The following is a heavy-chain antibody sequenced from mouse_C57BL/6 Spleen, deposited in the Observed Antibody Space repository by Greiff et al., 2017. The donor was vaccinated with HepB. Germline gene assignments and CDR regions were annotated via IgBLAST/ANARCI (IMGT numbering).Heavy chain of an antibody. V-gene: IGHV5-17*01. Sequence: EVKLMESGGGLVKPGGSLKLSCAASGFTFSDYGMHWVRQAPEKGLEWVAYISSGSSTIYYADTVKGRFTISRDNAKNTLFLQMTSLRSEDTAMYYCARQGKIYYYGSSLYYFDYWGQGTTLTVSS. CDR1: GFTFSDYG. CDR3: ARQGKIYYYGSSLYYFDY. J-gene: IGHJ2*01. D-gene: IGHD1-1*01. CDR2: ISSGSSTI.